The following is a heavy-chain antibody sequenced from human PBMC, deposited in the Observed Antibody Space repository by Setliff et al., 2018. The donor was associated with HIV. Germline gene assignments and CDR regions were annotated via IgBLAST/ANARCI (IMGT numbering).Heavy chain of an antibody. V-gene: IGHV4-59*02. CDR1: VAPSLVTT. CDR3: AKEGGLYFGMLIHDAIDL. Sequence: SETLSSPAQSLVAPSLVTTGVGFASPPGKGLEWIGGIYYSGSTNYNPSLKSRVTLSLDTSKNQFSLKLTSVTAADTAVYYCAKEGGLYFGMLIHDAIDLWGQGTMVTVSS. D-gene: IGHD3-3*01. J-gene: IGHJ3*01. CDR2: IYYSGST.